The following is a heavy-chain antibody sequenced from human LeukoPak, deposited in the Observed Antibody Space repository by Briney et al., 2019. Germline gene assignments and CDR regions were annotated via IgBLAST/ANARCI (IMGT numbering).Heavy chain of an antibody. CDR3: ARDPTRSGLDY. D-gene: IGHD4-11*01. CDR2: IYYSGST. Sequence: SETLSLTCTVSGGSISSYYWSWIRQPPGKGLEWIGYIYYSGSTNYNPSLKSRVTISVDTSKNQFSLKLSSVTAADTAVYYCARDPTRSGLDYWGQGTLVTVSS. J-gene: IGHJ4*02. V-gene: IGHV4-59*01. CDR1: GGSISSYY.